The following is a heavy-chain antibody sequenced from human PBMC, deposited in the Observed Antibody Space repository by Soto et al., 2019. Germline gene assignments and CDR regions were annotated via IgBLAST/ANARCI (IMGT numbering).Heavy chain of an antibody. CDR3: ARASYLDPAFEI. CDR2: VNPNSGNT. V-gene: IGHV1-8*01. J-gene: IGHJ3*02. Sequence: QVQLVQSGAEVKRPGASVKVSCKASGYTFTSYDFNWVRQAPGQGLELMGWVNPNSGNTDYYQKLQRRATITRNSSIRTAYRELSSRRSEDTAVYYCARASYLDPAFEIWGQGTMVTVSS. D-gene: IGHD2-2*03. CDR1: GYTFTSYD.